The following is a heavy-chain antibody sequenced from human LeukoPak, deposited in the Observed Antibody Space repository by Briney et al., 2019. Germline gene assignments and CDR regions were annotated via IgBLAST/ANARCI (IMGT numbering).Heavy chain of an antibody. V-gene: IGHV3-7*01. CDR1: RFTFSSYW. Sequence: GGSLRLSCAASRFTFSSYWMTWVRQAPGKGLEWVANIKEDGSEKYYVDSVKGRFTISRDNAKNSLYLQMNSLRAEDTAVYYCASVSGDGYGGYVFDIWGQGTLVTVSS. CDR2: IKEDGSEK. CDR3: ASVSGDGYGGYVFDI. J-gene: IGHJ4*02. D-gene: IGHD5-24*01.